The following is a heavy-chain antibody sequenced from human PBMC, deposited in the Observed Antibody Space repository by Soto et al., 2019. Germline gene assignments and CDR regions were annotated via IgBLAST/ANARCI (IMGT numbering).Heavy chain of an antibody. CDR3: AREDQQWLVSYFDY. J-gene: IGHJ4*02. D-gene: IGHD6-19*01. CDR2: IIPIFGTA. Sequence: GASVKVSCKASGGTFSSYAISCVRQAPGQGLEWMGGIIPIFGTANYAQKFQGRVTITADESTSTAYMELSSLRSEDTAVYYCAREDQQWLVSYFDYWGQGTLVTV. CDR1: GGTFSSYA. V-gene: IGHV1-69*13.